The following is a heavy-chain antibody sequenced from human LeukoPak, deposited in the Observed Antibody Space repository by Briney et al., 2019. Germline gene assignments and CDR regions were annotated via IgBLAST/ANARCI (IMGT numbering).Heavy chain of an antibody. CDR2: IYTSGST. Sequence: SETLSLTCSVSAASITGYYWSWIRQPAGKGLEWIGRIYTSGSTDYNPSLRSRVTMSVDTSKKQFSLKLSSVTAADTAVYYCARGGYDSLTGYRHSFDYWGQGTLVTVSS. D-gene: IGHD3-9*01. V-gene: IGHV4-4*07. CDR1: AASITGYY. CDR3: ARGGYDSLTGYRHSFDY. J-gene: IGHJ4*02.